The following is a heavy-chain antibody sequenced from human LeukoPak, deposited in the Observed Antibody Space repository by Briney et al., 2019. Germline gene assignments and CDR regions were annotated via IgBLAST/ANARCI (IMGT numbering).Heavy chain of an antibody. CDR1: GFKFTSYA. J-gene: IGHJ6*03. CDR3: ARSGIAAAHYYYYMDV. Sequence: GGSLRLSCAASGFKFTSYAMSWVRQAPGKGLEWVSGNSGSGGTTYYADSVKGRFTISRDNAKNSLYLQMNSLRAEDTAVYYCARSGIAAAHYYYYMDVWGKGTTVTVSS. CDR2: NSGSGGTT. V-gene: IGHV3-23*01. D-gene: IGHD6-13*01.